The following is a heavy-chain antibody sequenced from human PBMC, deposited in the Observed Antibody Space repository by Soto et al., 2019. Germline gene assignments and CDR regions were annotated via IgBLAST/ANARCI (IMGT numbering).Heavy chain of an antibody. D-gene: IGHD6-13*01. CDR2: IHYSGST. CDR3: ARGSAAGTKSPFDY. Sequence: SQTLSVTSTVSDGSISGYYWRCISQSPGKGLEWIGYIHYSGSTNYNPSLKSRVTISVDTSKNQLSLKLSSVTAADTAVYYCARGSAAGTKSPFDYWGQGTLFTV. V-gene: IGHV4-59*01. J-gene: IGHJ4*02. CDR1: DGSISGYY.